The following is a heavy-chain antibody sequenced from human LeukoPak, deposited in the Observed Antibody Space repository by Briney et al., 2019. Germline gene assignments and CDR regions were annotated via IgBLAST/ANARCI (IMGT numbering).Heavy chain of an antibody. CDR1: GYTLTELS. CDR3: AKAHGRDFWSGYGGYFDY. J-gene: IGHJ4*02. D-gene: IGHD3-3*01. CDR2: IKSKTDGGTT. Sequence: SCKVSGYTLTELSMHWVRQAPGKGLEWVGRIKSKTDGGTTDYAAPVKGRFTISRDDSKNTLYLQMNSLKTEDTAVYYCAKAHGRDFWSGYGGYFDYWGQGTLVTVSS. V-gene: IGHV3-15*01.